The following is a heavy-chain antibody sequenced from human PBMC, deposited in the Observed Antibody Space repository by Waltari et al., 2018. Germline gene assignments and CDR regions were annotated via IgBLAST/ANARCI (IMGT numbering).Heavy chain of an antibody. V-gene: IGHV1-69-2*01. D-gene: IGHD3-22*01. Sequence: EVQLVQSGAEGKKPGATVKISCKVSGYTFTDYYMHWVHQAPGKGLEWMGLVDPEDGETIYAEKFQGRVTITADTSTDTAYMELSSLRSEDTAVYYCATLERRNYDTSPGVFDYWGQGTLVTVSS. CDR2: VDPEDGET. J-gene: IGHJ4*02. CDR3: ATLERRNYDTSPGVFDY. CDR1: GYTFTDYY.